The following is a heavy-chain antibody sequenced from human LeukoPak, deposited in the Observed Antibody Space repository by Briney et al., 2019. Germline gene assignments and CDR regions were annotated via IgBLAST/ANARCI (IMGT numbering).Heavy chain of an antibody. CDR2: INTSGCT. CDR1: GGSISSNY. CDR3: ARRGNWGFFDY. D-gene: IGHD7-27*01. J-gene: IGHJ4*02. Sequence: NPSETLSLTCTVSGGSISSNYWSWIRQPPGKGLEWIGYINTSGCTNYNPSLKSRVSISLDTSRNQFSLKLTSVTAADTAVYYCARRGNWGFFDYWGQGILVSVSS. V-gene: IGHV4-4*09.